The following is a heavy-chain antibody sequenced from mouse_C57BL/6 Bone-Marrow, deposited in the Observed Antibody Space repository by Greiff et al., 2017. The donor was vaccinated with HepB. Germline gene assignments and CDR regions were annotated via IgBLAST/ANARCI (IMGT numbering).Heavy chain of an antibody. CDR2: FDPGKGDT. CDR3: TTGSADY. Sequence: FHLHRSGAGLLRPGASASWSSPPSGFTFKATFIPWVNQRLEQGLEWIGWFDPGKGDTEYASKFQGKATITADTSSNTAYLQLSSLTSEDTAVYYCTTGSADYWGQGTTLTVSS. CDR1: GFTFKATF. V-gene: IGHV14-4*01. D-gene: IGHD3-2*02. J-gene: IGHJ2*01.